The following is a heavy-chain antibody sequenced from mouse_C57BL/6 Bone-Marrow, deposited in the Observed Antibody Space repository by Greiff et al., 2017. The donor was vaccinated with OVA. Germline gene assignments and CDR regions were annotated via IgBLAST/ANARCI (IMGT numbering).Heavy chain of an antibody. CDR3: TRGVITTVVATNCYAMDY. V-gene: IGHV1-15*01. CDR1: GYTFTDYE. D-gene: IGHD1-1*01. Sequence: VKLMESGAELVRPGASVTLSCKASGYTFTDYEMHWVKQTPVHGLEWIGAIDPETGGTAYNQKFKGKAILTADKSSSTAYLELRSLTSEDSAVYYCTRGVITTVVATNCYAMDYWGQGTSVTVTS. J-gene: IGHJ4*01. CDR2: IDPETGGT.